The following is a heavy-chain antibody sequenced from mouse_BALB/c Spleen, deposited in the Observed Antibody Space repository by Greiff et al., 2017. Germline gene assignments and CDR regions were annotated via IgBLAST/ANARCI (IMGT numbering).Heavy chain of an antibody. Sequence: EVMLVESGGGLVKPGGSLKLSCAASGFTFSSYTMSWVRQTPEKRLEWVATISSGGGNTYYSDSVKGRFTISRDKAKNNLYLQMSSLRSEDTALYYCARYVMTLPFDYWGQGTTLTVSS. CDR3: ARYVMTLPFDY. D-gene: IGHD2-3*01. V-gene: IGHV5-9*03. CDR1: GFTFSSYT. J-gene: IGHJ2*01. CDR2: ISSGGGNT.